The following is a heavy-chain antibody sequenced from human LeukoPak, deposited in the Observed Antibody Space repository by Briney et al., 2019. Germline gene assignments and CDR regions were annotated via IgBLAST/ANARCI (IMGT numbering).Heavy chain of an antibody. Sequence: SETLSLTRLVSGGSISSSNYYWGSIRQSPGKGLEWIGSIYSRGSTYYNPSLKSRVIVSSDMSKNQFSLMLNSVTAADTAVYYCARDKGQYGSGTRGFTWFDPWGQGTLVTVSS. CDR2: IYSRGST. CDR3: ARDKGQYGSGTRGFTWFDP. CDR1: GGSISSSNYY. J-gene: IGHJ5*02. D-gene: IGHD3-10*01. V-gene: IGHV4-39*07.